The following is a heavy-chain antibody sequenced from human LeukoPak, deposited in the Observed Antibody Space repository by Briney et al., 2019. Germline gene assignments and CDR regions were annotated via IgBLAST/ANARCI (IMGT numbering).Heavy chain of an antibody. D-gene: IGHD2-15*01. CDR1: GGSISSGSYY. CDR3: ARGGYCSGGSCRIGPYYYYMDV. V-gene: IGHV4-61*02. Sequence: SETLSLTCTVSGGSISSGSYYWSWIRQPAGKGLEWIGCIYTSGSTNYNPSLKSRVTISVDTSKNQFSLKLSSVTAADTAVYYCARGGYCSGGSCRIGPYYYYMDVWGKGTTVTVSS. CDR2: IYTSGST. J-gene: IGHJ6*03.